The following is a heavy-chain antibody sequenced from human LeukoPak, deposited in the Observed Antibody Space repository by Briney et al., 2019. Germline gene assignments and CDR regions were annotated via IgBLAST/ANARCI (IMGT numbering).Heavy chain of an antibody. CDR1: GGSISSSSYY. V-gene: IGHV4-39*07. CDR3: ARERYFDWLYLNSYPRVGGPYGMDV. Sequence: PSETLSLTCTVSGGSISSSSYYWGWIRQPPGKGLEWIGSIYYSGSTYYNPSLKSRVTISVDTSKNQFSLKLSSVTAADTAVYYCARERYFDWLYLNSYPRVGGPYGMDVWGQGTTVTVSS. CDR2: IYYSGST. D-gene: IGHD3-9*01. J-gene: IGHJ6*02.